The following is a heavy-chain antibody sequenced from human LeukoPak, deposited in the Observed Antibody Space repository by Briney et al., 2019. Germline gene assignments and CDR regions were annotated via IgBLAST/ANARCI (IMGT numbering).Heavy chain of an antibody. V-gene: IGHV1-46*01. Sequence: ASVKVSCKASGYTFTSYYMHWVRQAPGEGLECMGIINPSGGSTSYAQKFQGRVTMTRDMSMSTVYMELSSLRSEDTAVYYCARGGWLVLRYFDYWGQGTLVTVSS. CDR3: ARGGWLVLRYFDY. D-gene: IGHD3-9*01. CDR1: GYTFTSYY. J-gene: IGHJ4*02. CDR2: INPSGGST.